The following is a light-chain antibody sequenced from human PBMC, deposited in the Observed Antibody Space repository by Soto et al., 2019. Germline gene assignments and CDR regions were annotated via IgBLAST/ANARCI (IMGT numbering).Light chain of an antibody. V-gene: IGKV2-30*02. CDR2: KVS. J-gene: IGKJ5*01. CDR1: QSLVHSDGIAY. Sequence: DVVMTQSPLSLPVTLGQPASISCRSNQSLVHSDGIAYFSWFQQRPGRSPRRLIYKVSNRDSGVPATLSGSGSGTDFALKISRVAAEDVGVYYCMQGTHWPITFGQGTRLEIK. CDR3: MQGTHWPIT.